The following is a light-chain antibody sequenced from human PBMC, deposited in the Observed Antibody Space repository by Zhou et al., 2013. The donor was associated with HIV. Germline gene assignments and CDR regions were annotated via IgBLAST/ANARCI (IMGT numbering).Light chain of an antibody. V-gene: IGKV1-8*01. CDR2: ATS. CDR3: HQYYSHLRT. Sequence: AIRLTQSPSSLSASTGDRVTITCRANESISSSLAWYQQKPSEAPKLLIYATSTLQSGVPSRFRGSGSGTDFILTITCLQSEDFASYYCHQYYSHLRTFGQGTKV. CDR1: ESISSS. J-gene: IGKJ1*01.